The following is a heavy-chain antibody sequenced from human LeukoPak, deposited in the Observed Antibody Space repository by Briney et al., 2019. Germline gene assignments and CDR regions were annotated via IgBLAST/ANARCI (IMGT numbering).Heavy chain of an antibody. CDR1: GFTFSSYG. V-gene: IGHV3-30*02. J-gene: IGHJ4*02. CDR3: AKLDYDTLTGYKPPIDY. CDR2: IRYDGSNK. Sequence: PGGSLRLSCAASGFTFSSYGMHWVRQAPGKGLEWVAFIRYDGSNKYYADSVKGRFTISRDNSKNTLYLQMNSLGAEDTAVYYCAKLDYDTLTGYKPPIDYWGQGTLVTVSS. D-gene: IGHD3-9*01.